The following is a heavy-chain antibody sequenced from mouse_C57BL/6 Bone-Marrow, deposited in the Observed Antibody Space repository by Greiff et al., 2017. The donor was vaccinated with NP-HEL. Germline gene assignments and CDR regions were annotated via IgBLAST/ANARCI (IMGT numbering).Heavy chain of an antibody. D-gene: IGHD1-1*01. V-gene: IGHV5-17*01. CDR2: ISSGSSTI. Sequence: EVPRGSSCFFLFKPGGSLKLSCAASGFTFSDYGMHWVRQAPEKGLEWVAYISSGSSTIYYADTVKGRFTISRDNAKNTLFLQMTSLRSEDTAMYYCARGYYVAYWGQGTLVTVSA. CDR3: ARGYYVAY. J-gene: IGHJ3*01. CDR1: GFTFSDYG.